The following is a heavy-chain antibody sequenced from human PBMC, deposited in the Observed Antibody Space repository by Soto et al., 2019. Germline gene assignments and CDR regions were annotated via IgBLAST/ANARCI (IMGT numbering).Heavy chain of an antibody. CDR3: ARAPYSNAWYRFDL. V-gene: IGHV3-7*03. D-gene: IGHD4-4*01. Sequence: GSLGLSCEASGFTFSGYWMSGVRQAPGKGLEWVADIKHDGSVQYYVDSVKGRFTISRDNAKKLLYLQMNGLRAEDTALYYCARAPYSNAWYRFDLWGQGTLVTVSS. CDR2: IKHDGSVQ. J-gene: IGHJ4*02. CDR1: GFTFSGYW.